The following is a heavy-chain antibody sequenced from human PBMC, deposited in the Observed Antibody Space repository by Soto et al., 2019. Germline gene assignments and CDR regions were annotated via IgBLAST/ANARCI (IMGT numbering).Heavy chain of an antibody. J-gene: IGHJ4*02. CDR1: GGIFSRNA. Sequence: QVQLVQSGAEVKKPGSSVKVSCQASGGIFSRNAISWERQAPGQGLEWMGGILTIFGTTNYAQNFQGRATITADESTSTAYMELSSLKSEDTALYYCATGGRGYSSAPRFYFDYWCQGTLVTVSS. V-gene: IGHV1-69*01. CDR3: ATGGRGYSSAPRFYFDY. CDR2: ILTIFGTT. D-gene: IGHD5-18*01.